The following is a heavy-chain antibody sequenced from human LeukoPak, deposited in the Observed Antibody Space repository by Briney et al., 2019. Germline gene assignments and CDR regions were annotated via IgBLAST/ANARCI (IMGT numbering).Heavy chain of an antibody. CDR3: ARTGTYDAFDI. CDR2: IIPIFGTA. J-gene: IGHJ3*02. V-gene: IGHV1-69*06. Sequence: GASVKVSCTASGGTFSSYAISWVRQAPGQGLEWMGGIIPIFGTANYAQKFQGRVTITADKSTSTAYMELSSLRSEDTAVYYCARTGTYDAFDIWGQGTMVTVSS. CDR1: GGTFSSYA. D-gene: IGHD1/OR15-1a*01.